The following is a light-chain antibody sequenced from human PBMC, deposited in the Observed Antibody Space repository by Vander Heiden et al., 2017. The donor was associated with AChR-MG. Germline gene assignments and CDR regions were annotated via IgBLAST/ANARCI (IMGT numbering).Light chain of an antibody. V-gene: IGLV7-43*01. CDR3: PLYYGSAQRVV. Sequence: QPVVPQRPSPTVSPGGSVTLTSASNTGAVTSGSYPSWFQQKPVQAPRALIYSTSNRHSGALLGGKAALTMSGLQPEDEADYYCPLYYGSAQRVVFGTGTKVTVL. J-gene: IGLJ1*01. CDR2: STS. CDR1: TGAVTSGSY.